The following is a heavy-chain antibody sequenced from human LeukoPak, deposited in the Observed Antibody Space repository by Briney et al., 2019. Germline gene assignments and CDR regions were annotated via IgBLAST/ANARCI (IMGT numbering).Heavy chain of an antibody. CDR1: GGSISSSSYC. CDR2: IYYSGST. J-gene: IGHJ4*02. D-gene: IGHD3-22*01. V-gene: IGHV4-39*07. CDR3: TCHRNYYDSSAYRDY. Sequence: SETLSLTCTVSGGSISSSSYCWGWIRQPPGKGLEWIGSIYYSGSTYYNPSLKSRVTISADTSKNQFSLKLSSVTAADTAVYYCTCHRNYYDSSAYRDYWGQGTLVTVSS.